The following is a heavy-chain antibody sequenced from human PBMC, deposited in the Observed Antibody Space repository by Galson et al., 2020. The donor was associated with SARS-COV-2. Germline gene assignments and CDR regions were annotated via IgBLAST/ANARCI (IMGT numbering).Heavy chain of an antibody. J-gene: IGHJ5*02. CDR3: ARKGRSSWQMDWFDP. Sequence: SQTLSLTCAVYGGSFNGYYWSWIRQPPGKGLEWIGEINDIGSTNYNPSLKSRVTISVDTSKNQFSLKLNSVTAADTAVFYCARKGRSSWQMDWFDPWGQGSLVTVSS. V-gene: IGHV4-34*01. CDR1: GGSFNGYY. D-gene: IGHD6-13*01. CDR2: INDIGST.